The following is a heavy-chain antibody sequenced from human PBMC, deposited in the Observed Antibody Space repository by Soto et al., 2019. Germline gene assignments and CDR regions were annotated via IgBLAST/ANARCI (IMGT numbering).Heavy chain of an antibody. CDR3: ARNSLTGYYNYYYSMDV. D-gene: IGHD3-9*01. CDR1: GYSFSSYW. V-gene: IGHV5-51*01. J-gene: IGHJ6*02. CDR2: IYPDDSDT. Sequence: GESLKISCKSSGYSFSSYWMAWVRLMPGKGLEWMGSIYPDDSDTKYSPSFQGQVTISADKSISAAYLQWSSLKASDTAIYYCARNSLTGYYNYYYSMDVWGQGTTVTVFS.